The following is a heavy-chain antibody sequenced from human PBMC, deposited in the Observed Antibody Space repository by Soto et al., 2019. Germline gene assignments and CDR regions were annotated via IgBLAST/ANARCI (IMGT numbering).Heavy chain of an antibody. Sequence: PGGSLRLSCAASGFTFSSYAMHWVRQAPGKGLEYVSYISSSSSTIYYADSVKGRFTISRDNAKNSLYLQMNSLRAEDTAVYYCARDVRGYSGYDAPYFDYWGQGTLVTVSS. D-gene: IGHD5-12*01. CDR2: ISSSSSTI. CDR3: ARDVRGYSGYDAPYFDY. CDR1: GFTFSSYA. J-gene: IGHJ4*02. V-gene: IGHV3-48*01.